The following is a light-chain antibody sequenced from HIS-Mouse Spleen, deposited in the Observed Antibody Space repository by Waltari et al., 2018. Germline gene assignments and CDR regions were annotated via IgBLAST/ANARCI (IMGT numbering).Light chain of an antibody. V-gene: IGLV3-10*01. CDR1: ALPKKY. J-gene: IGLJ2*01. Sequence: SYELTQPPSVSVSPGQTARITCSGDALPKKYAYWYQQKSGQAPVLVIYEDSKRPSGIPERFSGSSSGTMATLTICGAQVEDEADYYCYSTDSSGNHRVFGGGTKLTVL. CDR2: EDS. CDR3: YSTDSSGNHRV.